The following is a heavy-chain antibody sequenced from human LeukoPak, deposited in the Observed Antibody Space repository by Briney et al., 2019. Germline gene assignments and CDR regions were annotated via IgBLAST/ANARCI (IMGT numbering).Heavy chain of an antibody. V-gene: IGHV3-74*01. D-gene: IGHD2-8*02. Sequence: GGSLRLSCAASKFSFSSYWMHWVRQAPGKGLVWVSRINSDGSRTNYADSVKGRFTIPRDNAKNTLYLQMSSLRAEDTAAYYCARVLTGSWDWFDPWGQGTLVTVSS. CDR1: KFSFSSYW. CDR2: INSDGSRT. CDR3: ARVLTGSWDWFDP. J-gene: IGHJ5*02.